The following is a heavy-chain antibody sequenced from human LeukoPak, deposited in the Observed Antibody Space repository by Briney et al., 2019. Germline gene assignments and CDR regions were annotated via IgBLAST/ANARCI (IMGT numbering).Heavy chain of an antibody. CDR1: GLTFSSYA. V-gene: IGHV3-23*01. CDR3: ARENIAAAGTGGYYFDY. Sequence: GGSLRLSCAASGLTFSSYAMSWVRQAPGKGLEWVSAISGSGGSTYYADSVKGRFTISRDNSKNTLYLQMNSLRAEDTAVYYCARENIAAAGTGGYYFDYWGQGTLVTVSS. J-gene: IGHJ4*02. D-gene: IGHD6-13*01. CDR2: ISGSGGST.